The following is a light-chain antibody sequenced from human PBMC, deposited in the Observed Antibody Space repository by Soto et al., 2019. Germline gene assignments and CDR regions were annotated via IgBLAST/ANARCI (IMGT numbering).Light chain of an antibody. V-gene: IGLV2-14*01. CDR3: SSYTSSSTPYV. CDR1: SSDVGGYNY. CDR2: EVS. J-gene: IGLJ1*01. Sequence: QSALTQPASVSGSPGQSITISCTGTSSDVGGYNYVSWYQQHPGKAPKLMIYEVSTRPSGVSTRFSGSKSGNTASLTISGLQAEDEADYYCSSYTSSSTPYVFATGTKLTVL.